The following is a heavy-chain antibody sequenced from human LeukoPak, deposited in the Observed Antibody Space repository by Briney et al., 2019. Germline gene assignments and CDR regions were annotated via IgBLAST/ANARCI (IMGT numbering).Heavy chain of an antibody. D-gene: IGHD3-22*01. CDR3: ARDSSVYDSSGYFLHAFDI. CDR2: INPNSGGT. CDR1: GYTFTGYY. V-gene: IGHV1-2*02. J-gene: IGHJ3*02. Sequence: ASVKVSCKASGYTFTGYYMHWVRQAPGQGLEWMGWINPNSGGTKCAQNFQGRVTMTRDTSISTAYMELSRLRSDDTAVYYCARDSSVYDSSGYFLHAFDIWGQGTMVTVSS.